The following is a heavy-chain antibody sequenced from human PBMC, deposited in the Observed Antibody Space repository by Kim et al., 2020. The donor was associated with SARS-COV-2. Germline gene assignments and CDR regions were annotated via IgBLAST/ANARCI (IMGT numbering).Heavy chain of an antibody. CDR2: MYHTGSS. Sequence: SETLSLTCTVSGGSITSTSYYWGWIRQPPGEKMEWIGSMYHTGSSYYNPFLKSRVTISEDTSKNQFSLKLRPVTADATAVYYCARSWVGELCPGCSDPWG. CDR3: ARSWVGELCPGCSDP. V-gene: IGHV4-39*01. J-gene: IGHJ5*02. CDR1: GGSITSTSYY. D-gene: IGHD3-10*01.